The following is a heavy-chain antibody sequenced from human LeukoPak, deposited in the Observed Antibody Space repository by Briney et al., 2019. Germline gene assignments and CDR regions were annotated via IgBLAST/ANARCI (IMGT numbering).Heavy chain of an antibody. CDR1: GFTFSSYW. Sequence: GGSLRLSCAASGFTFSSYWMSWVRQAPGKGLECVANIKQDGSEKYYVDSVRGRFTLSRDNAKNSLYLQMNSLRVEDTAVYYCATAAARAIESWGQGTLVNVSS. CDR2: IKQDGSEK. CDR3: ATAAARAIES. J-gene: IGHJ4*02. D-gene: IGHD6-25*01. V-gene: IGHV3-7*01.